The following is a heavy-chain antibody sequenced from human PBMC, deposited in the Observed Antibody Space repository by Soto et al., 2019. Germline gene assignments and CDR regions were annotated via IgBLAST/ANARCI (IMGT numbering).Heavy chain of an antibody. Sequence: ASETLSPPCTVSGGSISSSSFYWGWVRQPPGKGLEWIGSIYYSGNTYYNPSFKSRVTISVDTSKNQFSLKLSSVTAADTAVYYCARQDCSGGSCHGFDYWGQGSLVTVSS. CDR3: ARQDCSGGSCHGFDY. D-gene: IGHD2-15*01. J-gene: IGHJ4*02. CDR2: IYYSGNT. CDR1: GGSISSSSFY. V-gene: IGHV4-39*01.